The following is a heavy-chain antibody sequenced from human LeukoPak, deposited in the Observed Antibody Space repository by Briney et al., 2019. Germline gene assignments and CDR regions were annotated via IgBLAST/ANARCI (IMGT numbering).Heavy chain of an antibody. V-gene: IGHV1-18*01. CDR3: ARFQASAFRGFDY. D-gene: IGHD3-10*01. Sequence: ASVKVSCKTSGYRSITFGVNWVRQAPGQGLEWMGWINPYNGNRYYAKKFQDRFNMSTDTSTSTVYMDLRTLTPDDTAIYYCARFQASAFRGFDYWGQGTLITVSS. CDR1: GYRSITFG. CDR2: INPYNGNR. J-gene: IGHJ4*02.